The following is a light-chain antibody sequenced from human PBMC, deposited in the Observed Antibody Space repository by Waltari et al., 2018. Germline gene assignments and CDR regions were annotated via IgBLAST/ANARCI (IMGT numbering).Light chain of an antibody. CDR1: QRIGSD. Sequence: DIQMTQPPSSLSASVGGGITTTCRASQRIGSDLNWYQQKPGKAPKVLIYAASTLQSGVPSRFSGSGSDTDFTFTISSLQLEDFAAYYCQQSYNSPRGFGQGTKVEIK. CDR3: QQSYNSPRG. CDR2: AAS. V-gene: IGKV1-39*01. J-gene: IGKJ1*01.